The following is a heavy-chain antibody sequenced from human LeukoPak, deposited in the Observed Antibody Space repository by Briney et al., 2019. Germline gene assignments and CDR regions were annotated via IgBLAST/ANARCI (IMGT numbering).Heavy chain of an antibody. J-gene: IGHJ4*02. V-gene: IGHV3-21*01. CDR2: ISSSSSYI. D-gene: IGHD1-26*01. CDR3: ARDPQRSGSYDDY. Sequence: PGGSLRLSCAASGFAFRSYWMHWVRQAPGKGLEWVSSISSSSSYIYYADSVKGRFTISRDNAKNSLYLQMNSLRAEDTAVYYCARDPQRSGSYDDYWGQGTLVTVSS. CDR1: GFAFRSYW.